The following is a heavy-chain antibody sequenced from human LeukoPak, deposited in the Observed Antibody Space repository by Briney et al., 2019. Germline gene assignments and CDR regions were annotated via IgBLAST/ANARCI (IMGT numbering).Heavy chain of an antibody. CDR3: VGDYDGELDY. D-gene: IGHD3-10*01. J-gene: IGHJ4*02. CDR2: IDPNSGDT. Sequence: ASVKVSCKASGYPFTGYYMHWVRQAPGQELEWMGWIDPNSGDTNYAQNLQDRVTMTRDTSINTAYIEVKRLTFDEPAMYYCVGDYDGELDYWGQGTLVTFSS. CDR1: GYPFTGYY. V-gene: IGHV1-2*02.